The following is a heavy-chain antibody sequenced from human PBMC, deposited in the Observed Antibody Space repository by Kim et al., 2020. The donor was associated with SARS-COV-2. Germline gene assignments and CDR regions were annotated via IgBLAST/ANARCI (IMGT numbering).Heavy chain of an antibody. CDR3: EVMVVVAATGVSTPFDI. V-gene: IGHV4-34*01. CDR2: INHSGST. Sequence: SETLSLTCAVYGGSFSGYYWSWIRQPPGKGLEWIGEINHSGSTNYNPSLKSRVTISVDTSKNQFSLKLSSVTAADTAVYYCEVMVVVAATGVSTPFDIWGQGTMVTVSS. D-gene: IGHD2-15*01. CDR1: GGSFSGYY. J-gene: IGHJ3*02.